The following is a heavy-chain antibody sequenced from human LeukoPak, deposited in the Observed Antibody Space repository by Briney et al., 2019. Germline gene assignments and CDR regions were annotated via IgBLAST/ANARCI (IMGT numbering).Heavy chain of an antibody. CDR3: ARAHLTGDGAFDI. D-gene: IGHD7-27*01. V-gene: IGHV1-2*02. J-gene: IGHJ3*02. CDR2: INPDSGGT. Sequence: ASVKVSCKASGYTFTGYYMHWVRQAPGQGLEWMGWINPDSGGTNYAQKFQGRVTMTRDTSISTAYMELSRLRSDDTAVYYCARAHLTGDGAFDIWGQGTMVTVSS. CDR1: GYTFTGYY.